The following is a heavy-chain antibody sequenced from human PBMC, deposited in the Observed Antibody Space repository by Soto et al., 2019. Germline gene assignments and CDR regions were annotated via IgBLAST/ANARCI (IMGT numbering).Heavy chain of an antibody. Sequence: GKGLEWVGRIKSKTDGGTTDYAAPVKGRFTISRDDSKNTLHLQMNSLKTEDTAVYYWTTAVGSGSHDYYYRYVWSKGTTVTVSS. D-gene: IGHD3-10*01. J-gene: IGHJ6*03. CDR2: IKSKTDGGTT. V-gene: IGHV3-15*01. CDR3: TTAVGSGSHDYYYRYV.